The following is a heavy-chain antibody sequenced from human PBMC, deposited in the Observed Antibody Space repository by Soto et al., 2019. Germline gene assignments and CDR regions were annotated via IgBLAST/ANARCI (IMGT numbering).Heavy chain of an antibody. CDR3: ASYCSSTSCPSNYYAMDV. D-gene: IGHD2-2*01. CDR2: IDPSDSYT. Sequence: GESLKISCKGSGYSFTSYWISWVRQMPGKGLEWMGRIDPSDSYTNYSPSFQGHVTISADKSISTAYLQWSSLKASDTAMYYCASYCSSTSCPSNYYAMDVWGQGTTVTVSS. J-gene: IGHJ6*02. V-gene: IGHV5-10-1*01. CDR1: GYSFTSYW.